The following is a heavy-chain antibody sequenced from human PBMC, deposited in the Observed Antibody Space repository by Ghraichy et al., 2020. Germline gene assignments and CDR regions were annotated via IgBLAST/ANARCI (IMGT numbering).Heavy chain of an antibody. V-gene: IGHV3-23*01. CDR3: AKEGQTYYYDSSGYYAHFDY. CDR1: GFTFSSYA. Sequence: GGFLRLSCAASGFTFSSYAMSWVRQAPGKGLEWVSAISGSGGSTYYADSVKGRFTISRDNSKNTLYLQMNSLRAEDTAVYYCAKEGQTYYYDSSGYYAHFDYWGQGTLVTVSS. J-gene: IGHJ4*02. D-gene: IGHD3-22*01. CDR2: ISGSGGST.